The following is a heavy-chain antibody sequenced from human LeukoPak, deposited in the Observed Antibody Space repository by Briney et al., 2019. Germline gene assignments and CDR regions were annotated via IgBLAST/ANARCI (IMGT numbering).Heavy chain of an antibody. D-gene: IGHD2-2*01. CDR1: GGTFSSYA. CDR3: ARDRLEYQLTPLPALDY. V-gene: IGHV1-69*05. Sequence: GASVKVSCKASGGTFSSYAISWVRQAPGQGLEWMGGIIPIFGTANYPQKFQGRITITTDESTSTAYMELSSLRSEDTAVYYCARDRLEYQLTPLPALDYWGQGTLVTVSS. J-gene: IGHJ4*02. CDR2: IIPIFGTA.